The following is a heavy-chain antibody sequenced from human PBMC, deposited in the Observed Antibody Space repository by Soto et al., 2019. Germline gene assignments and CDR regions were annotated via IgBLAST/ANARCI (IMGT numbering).Heavy chain of an antibody. J-gene: IGHJ4*02. D-gene: IGHD3-22*01. CDR1: GGTFSRHA. Sequence: QVQLVQSGAEVRKPGSSVKVSCKASGGTFSRHAISWVRQAPGQGLEWMGGSIPIFGTANHAQKFQGRVTIIADESTSTVYMELSSLRSEDTAMYYCARGWGYDSNDYYYAYWGQGTLVIVSS. V-gene: IGHV1-69*01. CDR3: ARGWGYDSNDYYYAY. CDR2: SIPIFGTA.